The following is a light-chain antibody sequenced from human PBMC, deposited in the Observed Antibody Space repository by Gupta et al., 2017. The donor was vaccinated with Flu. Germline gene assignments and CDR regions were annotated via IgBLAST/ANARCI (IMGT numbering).Light chain of an antibody. CDR3: QQSFSTPYT. CDR2: SAS. V-gene: IGKV1-39*01. CDR1: RSISTY. J-gene: IGKJ2*01. Sequence: GDRVTISCRAGRSISTYLNWFQQKPGKALKLLIHSASSLQSGVPSRFSGSRPGTDFTLTISSLQPEDFATYYCQQSFSTPYTFGQGTKLENK.